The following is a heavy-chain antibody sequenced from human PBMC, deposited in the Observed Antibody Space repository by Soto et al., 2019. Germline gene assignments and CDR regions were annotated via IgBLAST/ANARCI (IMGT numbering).Heavy chain of an antibody. V-gene: IGHV1-8*01. J-gene: IGHJ6*02. CDR1: GYTFTSYD. D-gene: IGHD6-13*01. CDR3: ARGHSAAAAGRRYYYYGMDV. CDR2: MNPNSGNT. Sequence: ASVKVSCKASGYTFTSYDINWVRQATGQGLEWMGWMNPNSGNTGYAQKFQGRVTMTRNTSISTAYMELSSLRSEDTAVYYCARGHSAAAAGRRYYYYGMDVWGQGTTVTSP.